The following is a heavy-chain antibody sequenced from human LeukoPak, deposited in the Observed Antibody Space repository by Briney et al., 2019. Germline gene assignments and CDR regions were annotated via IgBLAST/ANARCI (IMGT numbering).Heavy chain of an antibody. CDR1: GGSISSSSYY. Sequence: SETLSLTCTVSGGSISSSSYYWGWIRQPPGKGLEWIGNIYYSGSTYYNPSLKSRVTISLDTSKNQFSLKLSSVTAADTAVYYCVRDPRNWNYFDYWGHGILVTVSS. CDR2: IYYSGST. J-gene: IGHJ4*01. D-gene: IGHD1-20*01. V-gene: IGHV4-39*07. CDR3: VRDPRNWNYFDY.